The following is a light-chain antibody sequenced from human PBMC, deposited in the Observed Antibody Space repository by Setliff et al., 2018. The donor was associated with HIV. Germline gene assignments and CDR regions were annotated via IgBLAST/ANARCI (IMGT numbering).Light chain of an antibody. CDR1: NIGSKS. V-gene: IGLV3-21*04. Sequence: SYELTQPPSVSVAPGKTARITCGGNNIGSKSVHWYQQKPGQAPVLVIYYDSDRPSGIPERFSGSNSGNTATLTISRVEAGDEAGYYCQVWDSSSDRGVFGTGTKVTVL. J-gene: IGLJ1*01. CDR3: QVWDSSSDRGV. CDR2: YDS.